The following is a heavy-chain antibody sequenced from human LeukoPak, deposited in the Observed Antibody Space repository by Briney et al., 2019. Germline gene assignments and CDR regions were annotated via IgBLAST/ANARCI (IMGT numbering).Heavy chain of an antibody. V-gene: IGHV1-18*01. CDR3: AREKNYYDSSGYHRDAFDI. D-gene: IGHD3-22*01. CDR2: ISAYNGNT. J-gene: IGHJ3*02. Sequence: ASVKVSCKASGYTFTSYGISWVRQAPGQGLEWMGWISAYNGNTNYAQKLQGRVTMTTDTSTSTAYMELRSLRSDDTAVYYCAREKNYYDSSGYHRDAFDIWGQGTMVTVSS. CDR1: GYTFTSYG.